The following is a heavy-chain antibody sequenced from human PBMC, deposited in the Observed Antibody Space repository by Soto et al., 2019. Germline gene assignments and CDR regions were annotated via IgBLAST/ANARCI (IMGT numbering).Heavy chain of an antibody. J-gene: IGHJ5*02. CDR1: GGSISSGDYY. D-gene: IGHD6-13*01. V-gene: IGHV4-30-4*01. CDR3: ARSPGIAAAEPQNWFDP. CDR2: IYYSGST. Sequence: SETLSLTCTVSGGSISSGDYYWSWIRQPPGKGLEWIGYIYYSGSTYYNPSLKSRVTISVDTSKNQFSLKLSSVTAADTAVYYCARSPGIAAAEPQNWFDPGGQGTLVTVSS.